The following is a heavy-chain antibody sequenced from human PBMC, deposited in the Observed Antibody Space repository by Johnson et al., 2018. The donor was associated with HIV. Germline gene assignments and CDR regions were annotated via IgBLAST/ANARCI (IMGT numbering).Heavy chain of an antibody. J-gene: IGHJ3*02. CDR3: ARGPIADDAFDI. Sequence: VQLVESGGGLVQPGRSLRLSCAASGFTFDDYAMHWVRQAPGKGLEWVANIKQDGNEKYSVDSVKGRFTISRDNAKNSLYLQMNSLRVEDTAVYYCARGPIADDAFDIWGQGTLGTVSS. V-gene: IGHV3-7*01. CDR2: IKQDGNEK. CDR1: GFTFDDYA. D-gene: IGHD3-16*02.